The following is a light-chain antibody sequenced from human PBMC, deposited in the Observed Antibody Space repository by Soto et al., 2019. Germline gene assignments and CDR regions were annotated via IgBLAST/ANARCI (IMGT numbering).Light chain of an antibody. J-gene: IGKJ1*01. CDR1: QSISKS. CDR2: GTS. CDR3: QQSYSSSWT. V-gene: IGKV1-39*01. Sequence: DIQLTQSPSSLSASVGDRVTITCRASQSISKSLNWYQQKPGKAPNLLIYGTSILQSVVPSRFSGRGSGTGFTLTISNLQREDFATYYCQQSYSSSWTFGQGTKVDI.